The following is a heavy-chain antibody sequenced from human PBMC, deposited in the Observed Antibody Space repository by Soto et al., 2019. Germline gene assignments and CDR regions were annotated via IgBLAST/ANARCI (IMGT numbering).Heavy chain of an antibody. V-gene: IGHV5-51*01. CDR2: IYPGDSDT. CDR1: GYSLTSYW. Sequence: PGESLKISCKGSGYSLTSYWIGWVRQMPGKGLEWMGIIYPGDSDTRYSPSFQGQVTISADKSISTAYLQWSSLKASDTAMYYCARHGGYYYDSRGPDYYYGMDVWGQGTTVTVSS. J-gene: IGHJ6*02. CDR3: ARHGGYYYDSRGPDYYYGMDV. D-gene: IGHD3-22*01.